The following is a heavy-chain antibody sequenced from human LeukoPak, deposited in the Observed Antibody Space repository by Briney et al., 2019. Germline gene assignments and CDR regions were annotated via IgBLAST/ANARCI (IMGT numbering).Heavy chain of an antibody. D-gene: IGHD6-19*01. CDR1: GYTFTGYH. Sequence: ASVKVSCKASGYTFTGYHMHWVRQAPGQGLEWMGRINPNSGDTNYAQKFQGRVTMTRDTSISTAYMELSRLRSDDTAVYYCARGDRSGWYYFDYWGQGTLVTVSS. CDR2: INPNSGDT. J-gene: IGHJ4*02. CDR3: ARGDRSGWYYFDY. V-gene: IGHV1-2*06.